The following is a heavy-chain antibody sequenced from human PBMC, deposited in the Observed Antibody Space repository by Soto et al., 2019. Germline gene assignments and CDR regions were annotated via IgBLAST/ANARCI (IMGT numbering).Heavy chain of an antibody. CDR3: AKERLVNWNGQSPGDHWFDS. V-gene: IGHV3-23*01. Sequence: GGSLRLSCAASGFTFSSYTMNWVRQAPGKGLEWVSTISGSGDSTYYPDYVKGRFTISRDNPKNTVHLQMNGLRAEDTATYYCAKERLVNWNGQSPGDHWFDSWGQGTLVTVSS. CDR1: GFTFSSYT. J-gene: IGHJ5*01. D-gene: IGHD1-1*01. CDR2: ISGSGDST.